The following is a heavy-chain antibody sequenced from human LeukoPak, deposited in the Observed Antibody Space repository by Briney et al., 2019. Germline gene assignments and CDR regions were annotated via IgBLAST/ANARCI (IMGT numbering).Heavy chain of an antibody. CDR1: GYSFTTYW. J-gene: IGHJ4*02. Sequence: GESLKIPCKGSGYSFTTYWIGWVRQRPGRGLEWMGMIYPSDSDTRYSPAFQGQVTFSTDKSSGTAYLQWSSLKASDTAIYYCARHVHGYYFDFWGQGTLVTVSS. CDR2: IYPSDSDT. D-gene: IGHD6-25*01. CDR3: ARHVHGYYFDF. V-gene: IGHV5-51*01.